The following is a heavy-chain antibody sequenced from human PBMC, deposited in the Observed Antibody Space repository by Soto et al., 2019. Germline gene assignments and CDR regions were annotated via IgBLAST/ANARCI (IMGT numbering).Heavy chain of an antibody. Sequence: GGSLRLSCASSGFTFSSYAMSCVLHAPGKGLEWVSAISGSGGSTYYADSVKGRFTISRDNSKNTLYLQMNSLRAEDTAVYYCAKVGARGLYYYYYYGMDVWGQGTTVTVSS. CDR1: GFTFSSYA. D-gene: IGHD1-26*01. V-gene: IGHV3-23*01. J-gene: IGHJ6*02. CDR3: AKVGARGLYYYYYYGMDV. CDR2: ISGSGGST.